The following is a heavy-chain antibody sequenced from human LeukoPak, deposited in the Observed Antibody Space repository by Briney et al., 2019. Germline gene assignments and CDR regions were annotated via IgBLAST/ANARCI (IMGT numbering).Heavy chain of an antibody. CDR3: ARGGTGGQLVVWFDP. Sequence: ASVKVSCKASGYTFTSYYMHWVRQAPGRGLEWMGIINPSGGSTSYAQKFQGRVTMTRDTSTSTVYMELSSLRSEDTAVYYCARGGTGGQLVVWFDPWGQGTLVTVSS. D-gene: IGHD6-6*01. CDR2: INPSGGST. CDR1: GYTFTSYY. V-gene: IGHV1-46*01. J-gene: IGHJ5*02.